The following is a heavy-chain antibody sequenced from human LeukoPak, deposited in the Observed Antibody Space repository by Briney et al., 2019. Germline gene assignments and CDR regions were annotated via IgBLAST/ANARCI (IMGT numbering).Heavy chain of an antibody. D-gene: IGHD5-24*01. V-gene: IGHV1-18*01. CDR3: ARARSRDGYNLG. CDR1: GYTFTSYG. J-gene: IGHJ4*02. CDR2: ISAYNGNT. Sequence: ASVKVSCKASGYTFTSYGISWVRQAPGQGLEWMGWISAYNGNTNYAQKLQGRVTMTTDTSTSTAYMELRSLRSEDTAVYYRARARSRDGYNLGWGQGTLVTVSS.